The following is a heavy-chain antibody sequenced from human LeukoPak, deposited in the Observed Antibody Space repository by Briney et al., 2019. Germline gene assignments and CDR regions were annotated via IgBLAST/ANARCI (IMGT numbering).Heavy chain of an antibody. V-gene: IGHV3-30*09. J-gene: IGHJ6*03. CDR1: GFTFSNYG. CDR2: MSHDGSTQ. Sequence: GGSLRLSCAASGFTFSNYGMHWVRQAPGKGLEWVAVMSHDGSTQYYADSVKGRFAISRDNSKNTLHLQMNSLRAEDTAVYYCARDPHDYGDYGGDNYYYMDVWGKGTTVTVSS. D-gene: IGHD4-17*01. CDR3: ARDPHDYGDYGGDNYYYMDV.